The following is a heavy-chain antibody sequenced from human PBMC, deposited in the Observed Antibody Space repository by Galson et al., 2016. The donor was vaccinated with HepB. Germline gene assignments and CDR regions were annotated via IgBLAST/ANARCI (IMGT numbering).Heavy chain of an antibody. CDR3: ARGAAAGMGSYYYYGMDV. D-gene: IGHD6-13*01. V-gene: IGHV1-69*13. CDR2: IIPIFGTA. J-gene: IGHJ6*04. Sequence: SVKVSCKASGYTFIDYAMNWVRQAPGQGLEWMGGIIPIFGTANYAQKFQGRVTITADESTSTAYMELSSLRSEDTAVYYCARGAAAGMGSYYYYGMDVWGKGSTVTVAS. CDR1: GYTFIDYA.